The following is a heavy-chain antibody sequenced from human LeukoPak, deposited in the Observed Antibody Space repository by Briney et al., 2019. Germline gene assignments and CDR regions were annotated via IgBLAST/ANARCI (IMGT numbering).Heavy chain of an antibody. J-gene: IGHJ5*02. CDR2: IYHSGST. CDR3: ARHLPGYSNTWPGP. D-gene: IGHD4-11*01. Sequence: SETLSLTCTVSGGSISNTSYYWGWIRQPPGKGLGWIRSIYHSGSTYYNPSLKSRVTISVDTSKNQYSLKLRSVAAADTAVYYCARHLPGYSNTWPGPWGQGTLVTVSS. CDR1: GGSISNTSYY. V-gene: IGHV4-39*01.